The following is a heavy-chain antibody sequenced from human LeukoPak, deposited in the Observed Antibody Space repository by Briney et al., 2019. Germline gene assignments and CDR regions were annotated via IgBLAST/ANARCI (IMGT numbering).Heavy chain of an antibody. D-gene: IGHD3-10*01. CDR3: ARQHPYYYGSGSPDY. Sequence: SETLSLTCTVSGGSISSSSYYWGWIRQPPGKGLEWNGSIYYSGSTYYNPSLKSRVTISVDTSKNQFSLKLSSVTAADTAVYYCARQHPYYYGSGSPDYWGQGTLVTVSS. CDR1: GGSISSSSYY. V-gene: IGHV4-39*01. CDR2: IYYSGST. J-gene: IGHJ4*02.